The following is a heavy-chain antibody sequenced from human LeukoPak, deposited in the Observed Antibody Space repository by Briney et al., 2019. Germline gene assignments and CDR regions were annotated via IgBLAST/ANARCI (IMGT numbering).Heavy chain of an antibody. CDR3: ARDHFVPTGYSFFDY. D-gene: IGHD3-9*01. V-gene: IGHV4-4*02. CDR1: GGSISSSNW. CDR2: IYHSGST. J-gene: IGHJ4*02. Sequence: PSETLSLTCAVSGGSISSSNWWSWVRQPTGKGLEWIGEIYHSGSTNYNPSLKSRVTISVDKSKNQFSLKLSSVTAADTAVYYCARDHFVPTGYSFFDYWGQGTLVTVSS.